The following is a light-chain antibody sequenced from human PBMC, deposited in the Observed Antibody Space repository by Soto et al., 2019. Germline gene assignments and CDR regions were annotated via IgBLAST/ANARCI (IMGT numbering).Light chain of an antibody. CDR2: WAS. Sequence: DIVMTQSPDSLAVSLGGRATINCKSTQSVVYSSNNKDYLAWYQQKPGQPPKLLLYWASTRESGVPDRFSGSGSGTDFTLTISSLEAEDVAVYYCQQYYSTPLTFGGGTKVDIK. CDR1: QSVVYSSNNKDY. J-gene: IGKJ4*01. CDR3: QQYYSTPLT. V-gene: IGKV4-1*01.